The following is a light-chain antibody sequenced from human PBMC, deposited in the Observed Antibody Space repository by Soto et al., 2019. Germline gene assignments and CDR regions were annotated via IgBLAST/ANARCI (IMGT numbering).Light chain of an antibody. V-gene: IGKV3-20*01. Sequence: EIVLTQSPGTLSLSQGERATLSCRASQSINNRYLAWYQQKPRQAPRLLSYAASSRATGIPDRFSGSGSGTDFTLTISRLEPEDFAVYYCQQFGSSPGFTFGPGTKVDIK. CDR1: QSINNRY. CDR2: AAS. CDR3: QQFGSSPGFT. J-gene: IGKJ3*01.